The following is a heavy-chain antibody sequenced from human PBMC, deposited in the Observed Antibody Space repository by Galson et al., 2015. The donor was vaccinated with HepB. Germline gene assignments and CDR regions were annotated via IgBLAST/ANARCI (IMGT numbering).Heavy chain of an antibody. V-gene: IGHV3-30*04. CDR1: GFTFSTYA. CDR2: IAFDASNQ. Sequence: SLRLSCAAPGFTFSTYAMHWVRQTPGRGLEWVAVIAFDASNQYYADSVEGRFTISRDNSKSTLYLQMNSLRVEDTAVYYCARSGYSTSWSYWYFDLWGRGTLVTVSS. CDR3: ARSGYSTSWSYWYFDL. D-gene: IGHD6-13*01. J-gene: IGHJ2*01.